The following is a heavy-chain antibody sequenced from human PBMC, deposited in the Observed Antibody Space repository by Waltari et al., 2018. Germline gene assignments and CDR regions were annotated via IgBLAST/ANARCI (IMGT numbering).Heavy chain of an antibody. D-gene: IGHD4-4*01. CDR3: TRDRDYNNFFYYYMDV. V-gene: IGHV3-48*04. CDR2: TSSTGSTI. CDR1: GFTLSDYS. Sequence: ELVESGGGLVRPGRSLRLSCEVSGFTLSDYSMNWVRKAPENSLKWISYTSSTGSTINSADSINGRVTISRDNAKNSLYLQMNSLRADDTAVYYCTRDRDYNNFFYYYMDVWGTGTTVTVSS. J-gene: IGHJ6*03.